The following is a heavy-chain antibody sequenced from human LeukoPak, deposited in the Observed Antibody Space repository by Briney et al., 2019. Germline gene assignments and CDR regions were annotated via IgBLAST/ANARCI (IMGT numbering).Heavy chain of an antibody. CDR2: IRHDGSDK. J-gene: IGHJ4*02. D-gene: IGHD1-1*01. CDR1: GLTFTTSS. V-gene: IGHV3-30*02. Sequence: GGSLRLSCAASGLTFTTSSFHWVRQAPGKGLEWVAFIRHDGSDKYYADSVKGRFISSRDNSKNNVYLQMNSLRIEDSALYYCANDFNWATDYWGQGTLVTDSS. CDR3: ANDFNWATDY.